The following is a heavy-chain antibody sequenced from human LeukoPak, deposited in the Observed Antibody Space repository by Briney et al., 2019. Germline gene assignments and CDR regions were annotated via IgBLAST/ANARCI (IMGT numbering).Heavy chain of an antibody. CDR3: AELGITMIGGV. V-gene: IGHV3-48*03. Sequence: GGSLRLSCAASGFTFSSYEMNWVRQAPGRGLEWVSFISSSGSTIYYADSVKGRFTISRDNAKNSLYLQMNSLRAEDTAVYYCAELGITMIGGVWGKGTTVTISS. J-gene: IGHJ6*04. D-gene: IGHD3-10*02. CDR1: GFTFSSYE. CDR2: ISSSGSTI.